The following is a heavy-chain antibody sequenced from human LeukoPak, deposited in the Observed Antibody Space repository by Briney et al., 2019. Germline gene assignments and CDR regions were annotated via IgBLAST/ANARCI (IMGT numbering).Heavy chain of an antibody. D-gene: IGHD6-19*01. V-gene: IGHV3-7*01. J-gene: IGHJ4*02. Sequence: GGSLRLSCAASGFTFSSYWMSWVRQAPGKGLEWVANIKQDGSEKYYVDSVKGRFTLSRDYSQNTMYLQMNSLRAEDTAVYYCARVFIAVAGAYYFDYWGQGTLVTVSS. CDR2: IKQDGSEK. CDR3: ARVFIAVAGAYYFDY. CDR1: GFTFSSYW.